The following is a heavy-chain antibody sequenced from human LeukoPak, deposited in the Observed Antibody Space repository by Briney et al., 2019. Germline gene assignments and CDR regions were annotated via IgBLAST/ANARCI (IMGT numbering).Heavy chain of an antibody. CDR2: IWHDGGNQ. CDR3: ARQTGTYDLDY. CDR1: GFTFSNYG. J-gene: IGHJ4*02. D-gene: IGHD3-10*01. Sequence: GGSLRLSWAASGFTFSNYGMHWVRHAPGKWLDWVAVIWHDGGNQYYADSVKGRFTISRDNSKDTLYLQMNSLRVEDTAVYYCARQTGTYDLDYWGQGTMVTVSS. V-gene: IGHV3-33*01.